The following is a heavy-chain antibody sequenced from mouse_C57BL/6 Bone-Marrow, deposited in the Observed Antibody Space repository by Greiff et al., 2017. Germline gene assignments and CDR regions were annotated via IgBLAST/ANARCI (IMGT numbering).Heavy chain of an antibody. CDR1: GYTFTNYW. CDR3: ARCRDVAWFAY. J-gene: IGHJ3*01. V-gene: IGHV1-63*01. CDR2: IYPGGGYT. Sequence: QVQLQQSGAELVRPGTSVKMSCKASGYTFTNYWIGWAKQRPGHGLEWIGDIYPGGGYTNYNKKFKGKATLTADKSSSTAYMQFSSLTSEDSAIYYCARCRDVAWFAYWGQGTLVTVSA.